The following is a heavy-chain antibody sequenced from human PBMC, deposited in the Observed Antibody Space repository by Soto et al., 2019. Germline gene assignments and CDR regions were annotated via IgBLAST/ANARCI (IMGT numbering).Heavy chain of an antibody. V-gene: IGHV1-69*02. J-gene: IGHJ4*02. Sequence: QVQLVQSGAELKKPGSSVKVSCKASGDTFSFYTINWVRQAPGLGLEWMGRVNPILSMSNYAQKFQGRVTMTADKSTGTAYMELRSLRSEDTAFYYCATSYGSGYRAFDYWAQGALVTVSS. CDR3: ATSYGSGYRAFDY. CDR1: GDTFSFYT. CDR2: VNPILSMS. D-gene: IGHD3-10*01.